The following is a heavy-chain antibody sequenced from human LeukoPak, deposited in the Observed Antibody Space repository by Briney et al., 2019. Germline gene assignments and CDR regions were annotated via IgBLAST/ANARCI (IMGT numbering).Heavy chain of an antibody. CDR3: ARDHEAFDY. J-gene: IGHJ4*02. CDR2: IYPRDGST. CDR1: GYSFTSNY. V-gene: IGHV1-46*01. Sequence: ASVEVSCKASGYSFTSNYIHWVRQAPGQGLEWMGMIYPRDGSTSYAQKFQGRVTVTRDTSTSTVHMELSGLRSEDTAVYYCARDHEAFDYWGQGTLVTVSS.